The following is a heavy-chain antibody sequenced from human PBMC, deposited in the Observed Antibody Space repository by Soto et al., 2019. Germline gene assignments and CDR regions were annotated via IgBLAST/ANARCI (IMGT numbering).Heavy chain of an antibody. CDR3: ARGRKYYDFWSGYSGSYYNYMDV. CDR2: ISHSGSI. J-gene: IGHJ6*03. V-gene: IGHV4-34*01. Sequence: PSGTLSLTCAVYGWSFSGYSWSWFRQAPGKGLEWIGEISHSGSINYNPYPKSRSTISVDTAKDQFSLKLGSLTAADTAVYYCARGRKYYDFWSGYSGSYYNYMDVWRKGTTDPVSS. CDR1: GWSFSGYS. D-gene: IGHD3-3*01.